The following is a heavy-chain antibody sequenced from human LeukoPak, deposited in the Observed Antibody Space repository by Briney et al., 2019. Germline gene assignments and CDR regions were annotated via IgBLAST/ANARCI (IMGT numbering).Heavy chain of an antibody. J-gene: IGHJ4*02. Sequence: GGSLRLSCAASGFTFSNAWMSWVRQAPGKVLEWIGRIKSDGGTTDYAAPVKGRFTISRDDSKNTLYLQMNSLKAEDTAVYYCTTDLGDYGDYVRCWGQGTLVTVSS. V-gene: IGHV3-15*01. CDR3: TTDLGDYGDYVRC. CDR1: GFTFSNAW. D-gene: IGHD4-17*01. CDR2: IKSDGGTT.